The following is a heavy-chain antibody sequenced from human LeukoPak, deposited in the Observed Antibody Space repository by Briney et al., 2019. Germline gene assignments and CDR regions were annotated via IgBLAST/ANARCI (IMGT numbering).Heavy chain of an antibody. J-gene: IGHJ4*02. CDR1: GGSFSGYY. D-gene: IGHD2-15*01. V-gene: IGHV4-34*01. CDR2: INHSGST. Sequence: KPSETLSLTCAVYGGSFSGYYWSWIRQPPGKGLEWIGEINHSGSTNYNPSLKSRVTISVDTSKNQFSPKLSSVTAADTAVYYCARGVYCSGGSCYIPFDYWGQGTLVTVSS. CDR3: ARGVYCSGGSCYIPFDY.